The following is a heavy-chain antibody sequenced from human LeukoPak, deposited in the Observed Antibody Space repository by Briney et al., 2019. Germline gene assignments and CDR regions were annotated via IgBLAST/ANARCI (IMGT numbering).Heavy chain of an antibody. CDR2: IYTSGNT. J-gene: IGHJ5*02. Sequence: PSETLSLTCTVSGGSITSYYGSWIRQSPGKGLEWIGYIYTSGNTNYNPSLKSRVTISVDTSKNQFSLKLSSVTAEDTAVYYCARRQSRFDNWFDPWGQGTLVTVSS. V-gene: IGHV4-4*09. D-gene: IGHD3-3*01. CDR3: ARRQSRFDNWFDP. CDR1: GGSITSYY.